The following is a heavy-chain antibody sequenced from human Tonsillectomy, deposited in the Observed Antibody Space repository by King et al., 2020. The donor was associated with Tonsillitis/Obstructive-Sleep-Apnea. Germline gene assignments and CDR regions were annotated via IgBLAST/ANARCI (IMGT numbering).Heavy chain of an antibody. Sequence: VQLVESGGGVVQPGRSLRLSCAASGFTFSSYAMHWVRQAPGKGLEWVAVISYDGSNKYYADPVKGRFTISRDNSKNTLNLQMNSLRAEDTAVYYCAREYSSSWYGFFGYWGQGTLVIVSS. CDR3: AREYSSSWYGFFGY. CDR1: GFTFSSYA. D-gene: IGHD6-13*01. CDR2: ISYDGSNK. J-gene: IGHJ4*02. V-gene: IGHV3-30*03.